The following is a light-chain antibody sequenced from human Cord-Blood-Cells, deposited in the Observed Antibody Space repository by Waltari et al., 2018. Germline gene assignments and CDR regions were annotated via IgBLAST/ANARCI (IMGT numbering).Light chain of an antibody. J-gene: IGLJ2*01. V-gene: IGLV2-23*03. CDR3: CSYAGSSTFVV. CDR1: SSDVGSYNL. Sequence: QSALTQPASVSGSPGQSITISCTGTSSDVGSYNLVSWYQQHPGKAPKIMIYEGSKRPSGVSNRLSGSKSGNTASLTISGLQAEDEADYYCCSYAGSSTFVVFGGGTKLTVL. CDR2: EGS.